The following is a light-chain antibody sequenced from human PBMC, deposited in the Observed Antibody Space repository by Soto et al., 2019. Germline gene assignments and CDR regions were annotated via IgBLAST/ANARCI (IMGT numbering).Light chain of an antibody. CDR1: QSISSH. Sequence: DLQLTQSPSSLSASVGDRVTITCRASQSISSHLNWYQQKPGKAPKLLIYAASSLQSGVPSRFSGSGSGTDFTLTISSLQPEDFATYYCQQSYSTPWTFGQGTKVEIK. V-gene: IGKV1-39*01. J-gene: IGKJ1*01. CDR2: AAS. CDR3: QQSYSTPWT.